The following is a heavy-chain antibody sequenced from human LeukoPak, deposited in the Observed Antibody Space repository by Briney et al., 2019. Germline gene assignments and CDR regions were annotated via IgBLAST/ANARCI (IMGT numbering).Heavy chain of an antibody. CDR3: AKDNAVAGFFDY. Sequence: GGSLRLSCVASGFTFSSYAMGWVGQAPGKGLEWVSAISGSGGSTYYADSVKGRFTISRDNSKNTLYLQMNSLRAEDTAVYYCAKDNAVAGFFDYWGQGTLVTVSS. V-gene: IGHV3-23*01. CDR1: GFTFSSYA. CDR2: ISGSGGST. J-gene: IGHJ4*02. D-gene: IGHD6-19*01.